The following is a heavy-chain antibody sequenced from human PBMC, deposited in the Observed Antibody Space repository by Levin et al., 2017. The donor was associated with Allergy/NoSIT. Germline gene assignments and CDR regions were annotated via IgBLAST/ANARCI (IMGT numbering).Heavy chain of an antibody. Sequence: LSLTCAASGFTFSSYAMSWVRQAPGKGLEWVSAISGSGGSTYYADSVKGRFTISRDNSKNTLYLQMNSLRAEDTAVYYCAKEEHSREDRYFDYWGQGTLVTVSS. V-gene: IGHV3-23*01. J-gene: IGHJ4*02. CDR2: ISGSGGST. D-gene: IGHD1/OR15-1a*01. CDR3: AKEEHSREDRYFDY. CDR1: GFTFSSYA.